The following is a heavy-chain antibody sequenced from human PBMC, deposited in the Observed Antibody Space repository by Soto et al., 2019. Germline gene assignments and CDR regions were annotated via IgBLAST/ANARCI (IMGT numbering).Heavy chain of an antibody. Sequence: EVQLVESGGGLVQPGGSLRLSCAFSGFTFSNYYMQWVRQGPGKGLVYVARIAFDGRSTVHADSVKGRFTITRDNAKNTLYLQMNRLGAEDTGVYYCARGGSTSWLRALDLWGQGTLVTVSS. CDR2: IAFDGRST. J-gene: IGHJ5*02. CDR3: ARGGSTSWLRALDL. CDR1: GFTFSNYY. V-gene: IGHV3-74*01. D-gene: IGHD6-13*01.